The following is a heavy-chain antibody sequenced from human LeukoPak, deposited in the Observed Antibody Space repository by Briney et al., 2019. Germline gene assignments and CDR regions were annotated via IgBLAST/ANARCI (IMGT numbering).Heavy chain of an antibody. Sequence: SETLSLTCTVSGGSISSYYWSWIRQPPGRGLEWIGYIYYSGSTNYNPSLKSRVTISVDTSKNQFSLKLSSVTAADTAVYYCARGTNPYYFDYWGQGTLVTVSS. CDR2: IYYSGST. V-gene: IGHV4-59*01. J-gene: IGHJ4*02. CDR1: GGSISSYY. CDR3: ARGTNPYYFDY. D-gene: IGHD1-14*01.